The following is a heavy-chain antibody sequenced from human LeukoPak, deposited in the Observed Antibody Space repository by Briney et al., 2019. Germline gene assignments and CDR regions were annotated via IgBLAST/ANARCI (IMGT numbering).Heavy chain of an antibody. CDR3: AKAGGYDFWSGYQFDY. CDR1: GFTFSSYA. J-gene: IGHJ4*02. Sequence: GGSLRLSCAASGFTFSSYAMSWVRQAPGKGPEWVSAISGSGGSTYYADSVKGRFTISRDNPKNTLYLQMNSLRAEDTAVYYCAKAGGYDFWSGYQFDYWGQGTLVTVSS. CDR2: ISGSGGST. V-gene: IGHV3-23*01. D-gene: IGHD3-3*01.